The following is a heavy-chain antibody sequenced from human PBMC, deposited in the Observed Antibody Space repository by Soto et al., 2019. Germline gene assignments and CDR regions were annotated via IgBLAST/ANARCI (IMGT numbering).Heavy chain of an antibody. CDR3: ARERVAAAGQFDP. J-gene: IGHJ5*02. V-gene: IGHV4-31*03. CDR2: IYYIGST. CDR1: GGSISSGGYY. Sequence: QVQLQESGPGLVKPSQTLSLTCTVSGGSISSGGYYWSWIRQHPGKGLEWIGYIYYIGSTYYNPSLKSRVTIAVDTSKNQFSLKLSSVTAADTAVYYCARERVAAAGQFDPWGQGTLVTVSS. D-gene: IGHD6-13*01.